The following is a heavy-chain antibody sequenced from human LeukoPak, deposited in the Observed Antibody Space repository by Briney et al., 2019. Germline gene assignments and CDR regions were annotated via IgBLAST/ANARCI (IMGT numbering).Heavy chain of an antibody. CDR2: SYTSGST. J-gene: IGHJ4*02. V-gene: IGHV4-61*02. CDR3: ASLYDYVWGSYRYLVDY. CDR1: GGSTSSGSYY. D-gene: IGHD3-16*02. Sequence: SETLSLTCTVPGGSTSSGSYYWSWIRQPAGKGLEWIGRSYTSGSTNYNPSLKSRVTMSVDTSRNQFSLKLSSVTAADTAVYYCASLYDYVWGSYRYLVDYWGQGTLVTVSS.